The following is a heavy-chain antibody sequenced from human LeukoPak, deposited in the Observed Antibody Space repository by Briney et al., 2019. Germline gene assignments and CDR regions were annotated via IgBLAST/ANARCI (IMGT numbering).Heavy chain of an antibody. Sequence: PSQTLSLTRAVSGYSISRGYYWGWFRQPPGKGLEWIGSIYHSVTTYYNPSLKSRVTISVDTSKNQFSLKLSSVTAADTAMYYCARSSSGYLLDYWGQGTLVTVSS. CDR2: IYHSVTT. D-gene: IGHD5-12*01. CDR1: GYSISRGYY. J-gene: IGHJ4*02. V-gene: IGHV4-38-2*01. CDR3: ARSSSGYLLDY.